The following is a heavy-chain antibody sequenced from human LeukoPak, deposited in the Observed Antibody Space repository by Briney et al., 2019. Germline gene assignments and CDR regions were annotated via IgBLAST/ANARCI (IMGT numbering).Heavy chain of an antibody. CDR1: GGSISSYY. CDR3: ARESTGYDILTGYYMKLNWFDP. D-gene: IGHD3-9*01. CDR2: INHSGST. V-gene: IGHV4-34*01. Sequence: PSETLSLTCTVSGGSISSYYWSWIRQPPGKGLEWIGEINHSGSTNYNPSLKSRVTISVDTSKNQFSLKLSSVTAADTAVYYCARESTGYDILTGYYMKLNWFDPWGQGTLVTVSS. J-gene: IGHJ5*02.